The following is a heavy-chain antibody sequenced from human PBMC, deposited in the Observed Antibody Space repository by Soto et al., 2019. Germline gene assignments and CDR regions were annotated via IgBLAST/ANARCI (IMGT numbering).Heavy chain of an antibody. V-gene: IGHV3-11*01. CDR1: GFTFSDYY. CDR2: ISSSGSTI. Sequence: PGGSLRLSCAASGFTFSDYYMSWIRQAPGKGLEWVSYISSSGSTICYADSVKGRFTISRDNAKNSLYLQMNSLRAEDTAVYYCARHQDYYYYYGMDVWGQGTTVTVSS. CDR3: ARHQDYYYYYGMDV. D-gene: IGHD2-2*01. J-gene: IGHJ6*02.